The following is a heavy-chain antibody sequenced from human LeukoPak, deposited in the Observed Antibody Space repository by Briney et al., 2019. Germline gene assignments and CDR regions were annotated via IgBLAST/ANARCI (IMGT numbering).Heavy chain of an antibody. D-gene: IGHD2-15*01. CDR3: ARSLHCSGGSCYSSWFDP. V-gene: IGHV4-59*01. CDR2: IYCSGST. CDR1: GGSISSYY. Sequence: SKTLSLTCTVSGGSISSYYWSWIRQPPGKGLEWIGYIYCSGSTNYNSPLKSRVTISVDTSKNQFSLKLSSVTAADTAVYYCARSLHCSGGSCYSSWFDPWGQGTLVTVSS. J-gene: IGHJ5*02.